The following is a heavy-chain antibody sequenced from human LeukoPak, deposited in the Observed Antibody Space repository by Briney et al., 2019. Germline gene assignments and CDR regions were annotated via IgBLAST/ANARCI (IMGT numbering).Heavy chain of an antibody. D-gene: IGHD1-26*01. V-gene: IGHV3-49*04. CDR1: GFTFGDYA. CDR2: IRSKAYGGTT. Sequence: GGSLRLSCTASGFTFGDYAMSWVRQAPGKGLEWVGFIRSKAYGGTTEYAAPVKGRFTISRDDSKSIAYLQMNSLKTEDTAVYYCTRDSGVGETPHWGQGTLVTVSS. CDR3: TRDSGVGETPH. J-gene: IGHJ4*02.